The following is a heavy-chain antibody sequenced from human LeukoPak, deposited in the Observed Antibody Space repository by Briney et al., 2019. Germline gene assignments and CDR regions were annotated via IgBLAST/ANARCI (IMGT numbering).Heavy chain of an antibody. V-gene: IGHV3-21*01. CDR3: ASQGGFDD. J-gene: IGHJ4*02. CDR1: GFTVSSYT. D-gene: IGHD3-16*01. Sequence: GGSLRLSCAASGFTVSSYTMNWVRQATGKGLEWVSSISSSGTNIYYADSVKGRFTISRDNAKNSLYLQMNSLRAVDTAVYYCASQGGFDDWGQGTLVTVSS. CDR2: ISSSGTNI.